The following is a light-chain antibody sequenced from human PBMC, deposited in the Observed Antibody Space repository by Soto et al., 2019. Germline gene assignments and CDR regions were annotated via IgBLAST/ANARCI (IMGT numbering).Light chain of an antibody. J-gene: IGKJ4*01. Sequence: DIQMTQSPSTLSASVGDRVTITCRASQSISSWLAWYQQKPGKAPKLLINVASTLQGGVPSRFSGSGSGTEFTLAISSLQPEDSATYYCQQSFSTPQTFGGGTKVDI. CDR3: QQSFSTPQT. CDR1: QSISSW. CDR2: VAS. V-gene: IGKV1-39*01.